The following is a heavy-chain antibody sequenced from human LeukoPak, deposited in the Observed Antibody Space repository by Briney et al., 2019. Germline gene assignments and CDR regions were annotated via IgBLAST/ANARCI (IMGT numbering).Heavy chain of an antibody. CDR3: AKGGVYGDYDWFDP. CDR1: GFTFSSYG. J-gene: IGHJ5*02. Sequence: GGSLRLSCAASGFTFSSYGMHWVRQAPGKGLEWVAVISYDGSNKYYADSVKGRFTISRDNSKNTLYLQMNSLRAEDTAVYYCAKGGVYGDYDWFDPWGQGTLVTVSS. D-gene: IGHD4-17*01. CDR2: ISYDGSNK. V-gene: IGHV3-30*18.